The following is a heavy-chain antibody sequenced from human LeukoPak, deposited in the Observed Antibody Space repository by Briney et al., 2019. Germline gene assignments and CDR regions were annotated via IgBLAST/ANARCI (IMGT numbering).Heavy chain of an antibody. V-gene: IGHV3-49*03. J-gene: IGHJ4*02. CDR3: ARGFDNLGSGWYNY. CDR1: GFTFGTHT. D-gene: IGHD6-19*01. CDR2: IRSSGTT. Sequence: GGSLRLSCTTSGFTFGTHTMHWFRQAPGKGLQWIGFIRSSGTTQYAASVKGRFTISRDDSKSIAYLQMNSLKAEDTAVYYCARGFDNLGSGWYNYWGQGTLVTVSS.